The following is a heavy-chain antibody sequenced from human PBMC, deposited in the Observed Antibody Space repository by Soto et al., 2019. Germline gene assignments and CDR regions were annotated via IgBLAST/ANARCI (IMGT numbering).Heavy chain of an antibody. CDR2: ISDDGSPK. D-gene: IGHD6-19*01. CDR3: AKEAPCGCHFFDT. Sequence: GGTLRLSCAASGCTFRTYGMHWIRQAPGKGLEWVAFISDDGSPKYYGDFVKGRFTIARDNYKNTLSLRMISLRTEATSVYYCAKEAPCGCHFFDTWGQGTLVTVSS. J-gene: IGHJ4*02. V-gene: IGHV3-30*18. CDR1: GCTFRTYG.